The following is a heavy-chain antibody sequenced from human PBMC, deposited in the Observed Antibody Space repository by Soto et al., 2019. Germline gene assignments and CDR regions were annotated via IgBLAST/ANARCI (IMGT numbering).Heavy chain of an antibody. D-gene: IGHD7-27*01. Sequence: GGSLRVSCAASGFTFSSYSMNWVRQAPGKGLEWVSVITESGDKIDYADSVKGRFTISRDNSKNTLYLQMNSLRVEDTAIYYCAIDFNWGSGYWGQGTLVTVSS. CDR2: ITESGDKI. J-gene: IGHJ4*02. CDR3: AIDFNWGSGY. CDR1: GFTFSSYS. V-gene: IGHV3-23*01.